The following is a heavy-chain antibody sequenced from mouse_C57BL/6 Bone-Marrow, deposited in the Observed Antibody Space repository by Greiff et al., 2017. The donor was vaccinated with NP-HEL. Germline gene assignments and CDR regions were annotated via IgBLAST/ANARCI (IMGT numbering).Heavy chain of an antibody. V-gene: IGHV1-50*01. CDR1: GYTFTSYW. Sequence: QVQLQQPGAELVKPGASVKLSCKASGYTFTSYWMQWVKQRPGQGLEWIGEIDPSDSYTNYNQKFKGKATLTVDTSSSTAYMQLSSLTSEDSAVYYCARESSFSTTVVDWYFDVWGTGTTVTVSS. CDR2: IDPSDSYT. D-gene: IGHD1-1*01. CDR3: ARESSFSTTVVDWYFDV. J-gene: IGHJ1*03.